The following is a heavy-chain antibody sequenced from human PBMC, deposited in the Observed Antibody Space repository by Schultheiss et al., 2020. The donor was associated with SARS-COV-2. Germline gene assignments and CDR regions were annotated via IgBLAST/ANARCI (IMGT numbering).Heavy chain of an antibody. D-gene: IGHD2-2*01. CDR1: GGSISSGDYY. J-gene: IGHJ6*02. V-gene: IGHV4-30-4*01. CDR2: IYYSGST. CDR3: ARRIVVVPAAINYYGMDV. Sequence: SETLSLTCTVSGGSISSGDYYWSWTRQPPGKGLEWIGYIYYSGSTYYNPSLKSRVTISVDTSKNQFSLKLSSVTAADTAVYYCARRIVVVPAAINYYGMDVWGQGTTVTVSS.